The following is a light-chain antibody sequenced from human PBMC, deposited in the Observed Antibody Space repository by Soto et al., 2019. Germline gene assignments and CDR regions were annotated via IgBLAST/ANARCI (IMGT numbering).Light chain of an antibody. CDR1: QSVSSSY. J-gene: IGKJ5*01. Sequence: EIVLTQSPGTLSLSPGERATLSCEASQSVSSSYLAWYQQKPGQAPRLLIYDASNRATGIPARFSGSGSGTDFTLTISSLEPEDFAVYYCQQRSNWPPATFGQGTRLEIK. CDR2: DAS. CDR3: QQRSNWPPAT. V-gene: IGKV3D-20*02.